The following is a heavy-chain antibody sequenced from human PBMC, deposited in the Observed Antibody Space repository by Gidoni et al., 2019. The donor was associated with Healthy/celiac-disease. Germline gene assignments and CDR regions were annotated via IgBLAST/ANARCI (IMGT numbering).Heavy chain of an antibody. D-gene: IGHD3-10*01. Sequence: QVQLVQSGAEGKKPGASVKVSCKASGYTFTSYYMHWVRQAPGQGLEWMGIINPSGGSTSYAQKFQGRVTMTRDTSTSTVYMELSSLRSEDTAVYYCARPEPNFYGSGSYYRAWGQGTLVTVSS. CDR3: ARPEPNFYGSGSYYRA. V-gene: IGHV1-46*01. J-gene: IGHJ5*02. CDR1: GYTFTSYY. CDR2: INPSGGST.